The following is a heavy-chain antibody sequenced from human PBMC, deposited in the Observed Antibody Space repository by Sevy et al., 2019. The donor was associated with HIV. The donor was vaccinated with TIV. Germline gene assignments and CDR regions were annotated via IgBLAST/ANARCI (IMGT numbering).Heavy chain of an antibody. CDR3: ARRASYVGLSWFDP. Sequence: SETLSLTCAVSGYSISSGYYWGWIRQPPGKGLEWIGSIYHSGSTYYNPSLKSRVTISVDTSKNQFALKLSSVTAADTAVYSCARRASYVGLSWFDPWGQGTLVTVSS. V-gene: IGHV4-38-2*01. D-gene: IGHD3-16*01. CDR2: IYHSGST. J-gene: IGHJ5*02. CDR1: GYSISSGYY.